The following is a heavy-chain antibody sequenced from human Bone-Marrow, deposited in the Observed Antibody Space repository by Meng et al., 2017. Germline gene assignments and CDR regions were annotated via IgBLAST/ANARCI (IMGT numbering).Heavy chain of an antibody. D-gene: IGHD3-3*01. V-gene: IGHV3-7*03. CDR1: GFSFKKHW. CDR2: IKEDGSEE. Sequence: GESLKISCEGSGFSFKKHWMNWVRQAPGKGLEWVANIKEDGSEEYYVDSVKGRFTISRDNAKNSLYLQMNSLRAEDTAVYYCARTLTLEWLLTPPHYFDYWGQGTLVTVSS. J-gene: IGHJ4*02. CDR3: ARTLTLEWLLTPPHYFDY.